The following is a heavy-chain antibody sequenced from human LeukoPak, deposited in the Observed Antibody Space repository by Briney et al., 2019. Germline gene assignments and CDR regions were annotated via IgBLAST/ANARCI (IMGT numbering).Heavy chain of an antibody. CDR2: ISSSGSTI. D-gene: IGHD4-17*01. CDR1: GFTFSSYS. CDR3: ARDSPLPYPTVDY. V-gene: IGHV3-48*04. J-gene: IGHJ4*02. Sequence: GGSLRLSCAASGFTFSSYSMNWVRQAPGKGLEWVSYISSSGSTIYYADSVKGRFTISRDNAKNSLYLQTNSLRAEDTAVYYCARDSPLPYPTVDYWGQGTLVTVSS.